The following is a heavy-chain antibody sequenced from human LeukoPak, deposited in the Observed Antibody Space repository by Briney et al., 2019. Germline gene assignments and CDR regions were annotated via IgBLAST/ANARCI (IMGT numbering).Heavy chain of an antibody. V-gene: IGHV4-59*01. CDR2: IYYSGST. D-gene: IGHD3-16*01. J-gene: IGHJ4*02. Sequence: SETLSLTCTVSGGSISSYYWSWIRQPPGKGLEWIGYIYYSGSTNYNPSLKSRVTISVDTSKNQFSLELSSVTAADTAVYCCARWGSITTARFDYWGQGTLVTVSS. CDR1: GGSISSYY. CDR3: ARWGSITTARFDY.